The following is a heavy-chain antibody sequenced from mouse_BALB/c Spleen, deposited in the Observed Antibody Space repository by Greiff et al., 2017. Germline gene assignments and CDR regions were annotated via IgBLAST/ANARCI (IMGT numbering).Heavy chain of an antibody. V-gene: IGHV2-9*02. CDR1: GFSLTSYG. D-gene: IGHD1-1*01. J-gene: IGHJ4*01. CDR2: IWAGGST. Sequence: VKLVESGPGLVAPSQSLSITCTVSGFSLTSYGVHWVRQPPGKGLEWLGVIWAGGSTNYNSALMSRLSISKDNSKSQVFLKMNSLQTDDTAMYYCAREQDYYGSSLYYYAMDYWGQGTSVTVSS. CDR3: AREQDYYGSSLYYYAMDY.